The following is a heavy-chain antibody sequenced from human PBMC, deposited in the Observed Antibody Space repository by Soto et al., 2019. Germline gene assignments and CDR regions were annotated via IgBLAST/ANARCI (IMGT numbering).Heavy chain of an antibody. Sequence: ASVQVSCKASGGTFSSYAISWVRQAPGQGLEWMGGIIPIFGTANYAQKSQGRVTITADESTSTAYMELSSLISEDTAVYYCARESFQRYCSSTSCSSVSTGFDPWGQGTLVTVSS. CDR1: GGTFSSYA. D-gene: IGHD2-2*01. CDR3: ARESFQRYCSSTSCSSVSTGFDP. V-gene: IGHV1-69*13. J-gene: IGHJ5*02. CDR2: IIPIFGTA.